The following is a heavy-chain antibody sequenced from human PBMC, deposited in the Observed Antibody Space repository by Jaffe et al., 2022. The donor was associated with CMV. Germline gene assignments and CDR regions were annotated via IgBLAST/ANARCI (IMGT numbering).Heavy chain of an antibody. V-gene: IGHV3-23*01. CDR3: ANWGYYDSSGYYIAEYFQH. J-gene: IGHJ1*01. D-gene: IGHD3-22*01. Sequence: EVQLLESGGGLVQPGGSLRLSCAASGFTFSSYAMSWVRQAPGKGLEWVSAISGSGGSTYYADSVKGRFTISRDNSKNTLYLQMNSLRAEDTAVYYCANWGYYDSSGYYIAEYFQHWGQGTLVTVSS. CDR2: ISGSGGST. CDR1: GFTFSSYA.